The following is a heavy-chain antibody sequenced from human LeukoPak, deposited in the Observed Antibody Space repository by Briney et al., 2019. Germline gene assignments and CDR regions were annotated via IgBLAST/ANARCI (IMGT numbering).Heavy chain of an antibody. V-gene: IGHV3-15*01. CDR2: VKSKPDGETT. Sequence: GGSLRLSCAASGFTFSNVWMNWVRQAPGKGLEWVGRVKSKPDGETTDYAAPVKGRFTISRDDSKSILYLQMDSLKTEDTAVYYCATIGLWGFYAVDIWGQGTVVTVSS. CDR3: ATIGLWGFYAVDI. D-gene: IGHD7-27*01. J-gene: IGHJ3*02. CDR1: GFTFSNVW.